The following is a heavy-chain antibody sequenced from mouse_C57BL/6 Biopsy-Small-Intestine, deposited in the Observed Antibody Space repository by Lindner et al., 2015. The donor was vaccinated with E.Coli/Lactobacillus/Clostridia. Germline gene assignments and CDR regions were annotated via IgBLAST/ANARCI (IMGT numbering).Heavy chain of an antibody. Sequence: VQLQESGAELVRPGSSVKMSCKTSGYTFTSYGVNWVKQRPGQGLEWIGYIYIGNGYTEYNEKFKGKATLTSDTSSSTAYMQLSSLTSEDSAIYFCARSIYFINYGYWYLDVWGTGTTVTVSS. J-gene: IGHJ1*03. D-gene: IGHD2-5*01. CDR2: IYIGNGYT. CDR3: ARSIYFINYGYWYLDV. V-gene: IGHV1-58*01. CDR1: GYTFTSYG.